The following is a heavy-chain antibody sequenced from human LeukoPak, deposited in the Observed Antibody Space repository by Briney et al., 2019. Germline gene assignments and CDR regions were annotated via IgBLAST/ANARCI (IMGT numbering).Heavy chain of an antibody. D-gene: IGHD1-14*01. V-gene: IGHV4-4*07. CDR1: GGPNSLWH. CDR3: ATGHGVFDH. CDR2: IVPYGVT. Sequence: SETLSLTCGVSGGPNSLWHWNWIRQTAGKGLEWIGRIVPYGVTYFNPSLKSRVTMSLDTSNSQLSLRLASVTAADTAIYYCATGHGVFDHWGQGTLVTVSS. J-gene: IGHJ4*02.